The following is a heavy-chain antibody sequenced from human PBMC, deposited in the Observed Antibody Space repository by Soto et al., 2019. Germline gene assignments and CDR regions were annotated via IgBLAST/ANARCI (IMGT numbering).Heavy chain of an antibody. CDR1: GFSFTNYW. CDR3: AKEGGSAYYGMDV. V-gene: IGHV5-51*01. CDR2: IYPGDSDI. Sequence: GESLKISCKGSGFSFTNYWIGWVRQMPGKGLEWMGDIYPGDSDIRYSPSFRGQVTISADKSINTAYLQWNSLKASDTATYYCAKEGGSAYYGMDVWGQGTKVTVSS. J-gene: IGHJ6*02. D-gene: IGHD2-15*01.